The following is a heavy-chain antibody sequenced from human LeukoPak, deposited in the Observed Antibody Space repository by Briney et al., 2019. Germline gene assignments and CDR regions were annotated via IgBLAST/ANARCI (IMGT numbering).Heavy chain of an antibody. CDR3: ARGKYSAFDI. J-gene: IGHJ3*02. Sequence: SQTLSLACAISGDSVSSTSVAWNWVRQPPSRGLEWQGRIFYRSKWYNDYAVSVKSRITINPDTSKNQFSLQLSSVTPEDTAVYYCARGKYSAFDIWGQGTMVTVSS. D-gene: IGHD2/OR15-2a*01. V-gene: IGHV6-1*01. CDR2: IFYRSKWYN. CDR1: GDSVSSTSVA.